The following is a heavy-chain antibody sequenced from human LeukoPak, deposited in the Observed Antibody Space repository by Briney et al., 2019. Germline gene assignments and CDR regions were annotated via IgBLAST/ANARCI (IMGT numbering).Heavy chain of an antibody. J-gene: IGHJ4*02. Sequence: ASVKVSCKASGYTFTSYGISWVRQAPGQGLEWMGWISAYNGNTNYAQKLQGRVTMTTDTSTSTAYMELRSLRSDDTAVYYCARDSALRMGYSSGWYGAYWRQGTLVTVSS. D-gene: IGHD6-19*01. V-gene: IGHV1-18*01. CDR2: ISAYNGNT. CDR3: ARDSALRMGYSSGWYGAY. CDR1: GYTFTSYG.